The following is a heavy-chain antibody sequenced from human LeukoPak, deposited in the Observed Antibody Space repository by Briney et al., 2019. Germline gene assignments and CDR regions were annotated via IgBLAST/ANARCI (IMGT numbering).Heavy chain of an antibody. CDR2: IYTTGST. V-gene: IGHV4-4*07. CDR1: GGSFSGYY. Sequence: PSETLSLTCAVYGGSFSGYYWSWIRQPAGKGLEWIGHIYTTGSTNYNPSLKSRVTMSVDTSKNQFSLNLSSVTAADTAVYYCARDRYYDRSGYYFFDYWGQGTLVTVSS. J-gene: IGHJ4*02. CDR3: ARDRYYDRSGYYFFDY. D-gene: IGHD3-22*01.